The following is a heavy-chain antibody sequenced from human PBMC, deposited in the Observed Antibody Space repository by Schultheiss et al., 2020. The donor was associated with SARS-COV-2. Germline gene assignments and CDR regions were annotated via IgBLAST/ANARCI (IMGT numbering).Heavy chain of an antibody. CDR2: IYYSGST. CDR1: GGSISSYY. V-gene: IGHV4-59*01. J-gene: IGHJ5*02. Sequence: ESLKISCTVSGGSISSYYWSWIRQPPGKGLEWIGYIYYSGSTNYNPSLKSRVTISVDTSKNQFSLKLSSVTAADTAVYYFARDTRAYCSGGSCNWFDPWGQGTLVTVSS. D-gene: IGHD2-15*01. CDR3: ARDTRAYCSGGSCNWFDP.